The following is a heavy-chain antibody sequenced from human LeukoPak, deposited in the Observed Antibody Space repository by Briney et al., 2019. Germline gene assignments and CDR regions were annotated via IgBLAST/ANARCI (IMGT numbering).Heavy chain of an antibody. CDR3: ARAQGLLKGILYYFDY. J-gene: IGHJ4*02. Sequence: GGSLRLSCAASGFTFSSYGMHGVRQAPGKGLEWVAVIWYDGSNKYYADSVKGRFTISRDNSKNTLYLQMNSLRAEDTAVYYCARAQGLLKGILYYFDYWGQGTLVTVSS. CDR2: IWYDGSNK. V-gene: IGHV3-33*01. D-gene: IGHD3-22*01. CDR1: GFTFSSYG.